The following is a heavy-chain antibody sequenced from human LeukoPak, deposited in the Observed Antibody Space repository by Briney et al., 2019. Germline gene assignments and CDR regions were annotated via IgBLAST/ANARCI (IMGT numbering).Heavy chain of an antibody. D-gene: IGHD6-19*01. CDR1: GFTFGDYA. CDR2: IRSKAYGGTT. J-gene: IGHJ5*02. Sequence: PGRSLRLSCTASGFTFGDYAMSWVRQAPGKGLEWVGFIRSKAYGGTTEYAASVKGRFTISRDDSKSIAYLQMNSLKTEDTAVYYCTRVGSFNWFDPWGQGTLVTVSS. CDR3: TRVGSFNWFDP. V-gene: IGHV3-49*04.